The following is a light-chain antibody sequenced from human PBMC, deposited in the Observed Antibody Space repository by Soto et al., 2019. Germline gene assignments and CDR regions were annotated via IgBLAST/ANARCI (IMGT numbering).Light chain of an antibody. CDR3: SSYTSSSTLPNV. J-gene: IGLJ1*01. CDR1: SRDVGGYNY. V-gene: IGLV2-14*01. CDR2: EVS. Sequence: QSVLTQPASVSGSPGQSITISCTGTSRDVGGYNYVSWYQQHPGKAPKLMIYEVSNRPSGVSNRFSGSKSGNTASLTISGLQAEDEADYYCSSYTSSSTLPNVFGTGTKVTV.